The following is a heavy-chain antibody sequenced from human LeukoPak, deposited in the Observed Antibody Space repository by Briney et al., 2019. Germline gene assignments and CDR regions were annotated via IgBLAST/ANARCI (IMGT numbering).Heavy chain of an antibody. Sequence: PGGSLRLSCAASGFTVSSNYMSWVRQAPGKGLEWVSVIYSGGSTYYADSVKGRFTISRDNSKNTLYLQMNNLRAEDTAVYYCARDLVSSGWYDAFDIWGQGTMVTVSS. V-gene: IGHV3-66*01. D-gene: IGHD6-19*01. CDR2: IYSGGST. CDR1: GFTVSSNY. CDR3: ARDLVSSGWYDAFDI. J-gene: IGHJ3*02.